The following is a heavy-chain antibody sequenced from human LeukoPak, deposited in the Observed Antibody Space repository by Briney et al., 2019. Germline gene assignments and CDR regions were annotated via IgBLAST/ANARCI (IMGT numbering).Heavy chain of an antibody. CDR3: ARGDSSGWHAFDI. Sequence: GASVKVSCKASGYTFTSYYMHWVRQAPGQGLEWMGWIKPNSGGTNYAQKFQGRVTMTRDTSISTAYMELSRLRSDDTAVYYCARGDSSGWHAFDIWGQGTMVTVSS. V-gene: IGHV1-2*02. CDR1: GYTFTSYY. D-gene: IGHD6-19*01. J-gene: IGHJ3*02. CDR2: IKPNSGGT.